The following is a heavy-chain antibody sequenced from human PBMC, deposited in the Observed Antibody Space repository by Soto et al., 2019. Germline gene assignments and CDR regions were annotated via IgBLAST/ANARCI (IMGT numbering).Heavy chain of an antibody. D-gene: IGHD3-10*01. CDR2: IYYSGST. Sequence: SETLSLTCTVSGGSISSGGYYWSWIRQHPGKGLEWIGYIYYSGSTYYNPSLKSRVTISVDTSRNQFSLKLSSVTAADTAVYYCARDLHQLLWFGELTAWFDPWGQGTLVTVSS. J-gene: IGHJ5*02. CDR3: ARDLHQLLWFGELTAWFDP. CDR1: GGSISSGGYY. V-gene: IGHV4-31*03.